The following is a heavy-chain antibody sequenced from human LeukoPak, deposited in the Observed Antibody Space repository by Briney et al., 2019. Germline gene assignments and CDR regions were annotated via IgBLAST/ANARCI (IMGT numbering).Heavy chain of an antibody. Sequence: KTSETLSLTCTVSRGSISNYYWSWIRQSPEKGLEWIGYIHDSGSTNYNPSLKSRVTISVDTSKNQFSLKLSSVIAADTAVYYCARLDAAAGRYLQFFYWGQGTLVTVSS. D-gene: IGHD5-24*01. J-gene: IGHJ4*02. CDR2: IHDSGST. V-gene: IGHV4-59*08. CDR3: ARLDAAAGRYLQFFY. CDR1: RGSISNYY.